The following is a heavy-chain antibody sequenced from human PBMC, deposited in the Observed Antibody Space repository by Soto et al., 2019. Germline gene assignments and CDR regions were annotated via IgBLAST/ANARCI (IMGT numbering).Heavy chain of an antibody. CDR1: GGSISSSSYY. Sequence: QLQLQESGPGLVKPSETLSLTCTVSGGSISSSSYYWGWIRQPPGKGLEWIGSIYYSGSTYYNPSLKSRVTISVDTSKNQFSLKLSSVTAADTAVYYCARVYYDYIWGFDYWGQGTLVTVSS. D-gene: IGHD3-16*01. CDR2: IYYSGST. V-gene: IGHV4-39*01. J-gene: IGHJ4*02. CDR3: ARVYYDYIWGFDY.